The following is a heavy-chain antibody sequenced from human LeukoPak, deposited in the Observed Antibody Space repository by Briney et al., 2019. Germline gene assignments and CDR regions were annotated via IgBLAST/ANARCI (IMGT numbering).Heavy chain of an antibody. D-gene: IGHD7-27*01. Sequence: GGSLRLSCAASGFTFSSYGTNWVRQAPGKGLEWVSSISGTSAYIYYADSVRGRFTISRDNAKNSLYLQMNSLRAEDTAVYFCARKLTGSFDIWGPGTMVTVSS. CDR2: ISGTSAYI. CDR1: GFTFSSYG. J-gene: IGHJ3*02. V-gene: IGHV3-21*01. CDR3: ARKLTGSFDI.